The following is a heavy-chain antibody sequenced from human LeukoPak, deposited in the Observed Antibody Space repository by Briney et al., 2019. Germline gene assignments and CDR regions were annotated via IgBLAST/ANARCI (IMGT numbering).Heavy chain of an antibody. V-gene: IGHV3-15*01. J-gene: IGHJ4*02. CDR3: ASGISCSSSSCLHFDY. CDR1: GFTFSNAW. CDR2: IKTKTEGGTT. Sequence: GGSLRLSCAASGFTFSNAWMNWVRQAPGKGLEWVGRIKTKTEGGTTDYAAPVKGRFTISRDDSKNTVYLQMNSLKTEDTAVYYCASGISCSSSSCLHFDYWGQGTLVPVSS. D-gene: IGHD2-15*01.